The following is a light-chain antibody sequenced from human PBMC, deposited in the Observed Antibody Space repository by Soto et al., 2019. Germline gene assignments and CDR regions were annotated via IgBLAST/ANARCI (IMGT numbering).Light chain of an antibody. CDR2: GNN. V-gene: IGLV1-44*01. Sequence: QPVLTQQPSASRTPGQRGTLACSGSGSSIGTNTVNWYRQLPGTAPKLLIYGNNQRPSGVPDRFSGSKSGTSASLAISGLQSEDEAEYYCAAWDGSLNNVLFGGGTKLTVL. CDR1: GSSIGTNT. CDR3: AAWDGSLNNVL. J-gene: IGLJ2*01.